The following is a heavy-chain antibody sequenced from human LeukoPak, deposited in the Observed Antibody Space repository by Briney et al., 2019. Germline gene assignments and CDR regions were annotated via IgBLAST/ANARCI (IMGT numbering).Heavy chain of an antibody. Sequence: ASVKVSCKASGYTFTSYYMHWVRQAPGQGLEWMGIINPSGGSTSYAQKFQGRVTISADTSKNQFSLNLSSVTAADTAMYYCMRDLLHLNPNYYFYMDVWGKGTTVTVSS. J-gene: IGHJ6*03. CDR1: GYTFTSYY. D-gene: IGHD2/OR15-2a*01. V-gene: IGHV1-46*01. CDR3: MRDLLHLNPNYYFYMDV. CDR2: INPSGGST.